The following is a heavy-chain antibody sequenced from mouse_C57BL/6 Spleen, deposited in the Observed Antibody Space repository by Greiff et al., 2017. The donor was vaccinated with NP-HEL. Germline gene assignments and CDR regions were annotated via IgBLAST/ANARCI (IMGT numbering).Heavy chain of an antibody. V-gene: IGHV3-1*01. Sequence: EVQLQQSGPGMVKPSQSLSLTCTVTGYSITSGYDWHWIRHFPGNKLEWMGYISYSGSTNYNPSLKSRISITHDTSKNHFFLKLNSVTTEDTATYYCARDHYYGSSLFAYWGQGTLVTVSA. J-gene: IGHJ3*01. CDR1: GYSITSGYD. D-gene: IGHD1-1*01. CDR2: ISYSGST. CDR3: ARDHYYGSSLFAY.